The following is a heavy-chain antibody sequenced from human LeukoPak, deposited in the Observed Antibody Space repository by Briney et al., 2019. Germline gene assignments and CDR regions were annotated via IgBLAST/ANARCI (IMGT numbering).Heavy chain of an antibody. CDR3: ARGQFLEWSLDY. CDR2: IIPIFGSA. CDR1: GGTFTSYA. V-gene: IGHV1-69*13. J-gene: IGHJ4*02. D-gene: IGHD3-3*01. Sequence: ASVKVSCKASGGTFTSYAISRVRQAPGQGLEWMGGIIPIFGSANYAQKFQGRVTITADESTSTAYMELSSLRSEDTAVYYCARGQFLEWSLDYWGQGTLVTVSS.